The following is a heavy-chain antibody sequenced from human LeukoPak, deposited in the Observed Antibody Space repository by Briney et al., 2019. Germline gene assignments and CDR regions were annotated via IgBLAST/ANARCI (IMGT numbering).Heavy chain of an antibody. V-gene: IGHV3-7*01. CDR3: ARGVDSAIDW. J-gene: IGHJ4*02. D-gene: IGHD3-9*01. CDR1: GFTFSSYW. Sequence: GGSLRLSCAASGFTFSSYWMNWVLQAPGKGLEWVANINGDGRDKYYVGSVRGRFAISGDNADNALYLQMNSLRGDDTALYYCARGVDSAIDWWGQGTLVTVSS. CDR2: INGDGRDK.